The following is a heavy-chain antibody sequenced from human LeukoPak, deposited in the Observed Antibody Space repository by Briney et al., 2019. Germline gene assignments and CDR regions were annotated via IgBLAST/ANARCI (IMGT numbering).Heavy chain of an antibody. V-gene: IGHV3-21*01. J-gene: IGHJ4*02. CDR1: EFTFSSYT. CDR2: ISRSGGDK. CDR3: ARNGYGLGRSFPIFDY. Sequence: GGSLRLSCVASEFTFSSYTMIWVRQAPGKGLEWVSSISRSGGDKYYSDSLKGRFIISRDNAKNSLYLQMDSLRAEDTAVYYCARNGYGLGRSFPIFDYWGRGTLVTVSS. D-gene: IGHD3-10*01.